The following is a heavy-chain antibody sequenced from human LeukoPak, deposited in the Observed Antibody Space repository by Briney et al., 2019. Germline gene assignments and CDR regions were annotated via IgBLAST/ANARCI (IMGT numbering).Heavy chain of an antibody. CDR3: ARESTKYGAYVSGFDF. CDR1: GFTFSSHW. D-gene: IGHD4-17*01. J-gene: IGHJ3*01. Sequence: GGSLRLSCIASGFTFSSHWMNWVRQAPGKGLEWVANIMQDGSEKYYVYSVKGRFIISRDNAKNSLYLQMNSLRAEDTAVYYCARESTKYGAYVSGFDFWGQGTMVTVSS. CDR2: IMQDGSEK. V-gene: IGHV3-7*01.